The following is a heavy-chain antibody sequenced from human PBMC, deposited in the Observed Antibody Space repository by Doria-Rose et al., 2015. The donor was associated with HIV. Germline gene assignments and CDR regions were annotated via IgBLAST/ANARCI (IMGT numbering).Heavy chain of an antibody. V-gene: IGHV3-15*07. Sequence: EVQLLESGGGLVKPGGSLRLSCAASGFTFSNAWMNWVRQAPGKGLEWVGRIKSKPDGGTTEYAAPVKGRFSISRDDSKNTLSLQMNILKTKDTAVYYCTTDRFFPSWGQGTMVTVSS. CDR3: TTDRFFPS. D-gene: IGHD3-16*01. CDR1: GFTFSNAW. CDR2: IKSKPDGGTT. J-gene: IGHJ3*01.